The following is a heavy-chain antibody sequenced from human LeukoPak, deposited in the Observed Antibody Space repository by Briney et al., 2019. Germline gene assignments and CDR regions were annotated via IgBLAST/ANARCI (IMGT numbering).Heavy chain of an antibody. CDR2: IYPGDADT. CDR3: AAGSGRHISYCSGGSCPPGYAFDI. CDR1: GYSFTSYW. Sequence: GESLKISCKGSGYSFTSYWIGWVRQMPGKGLEWMGIIYPGDADTRYSPSFQGQVTISADKSISTAYLQWSSLKASDTAMYYCAAGSGRHISYCSGGSCPPGYAFDIWGQGTMVTVSS. D-gene: IGHD2-15*01. J-gene: IGHJ3*02. V-gene: IGHV5-51*01.